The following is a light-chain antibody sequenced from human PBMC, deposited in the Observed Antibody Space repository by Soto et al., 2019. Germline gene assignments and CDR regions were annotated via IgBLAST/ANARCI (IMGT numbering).Light chain of an antibody. J-gene: IGKJ4*01. CDR3: QQLNSYPLT. CDR2: AAS. Sequence: DIQLTQSPSFLSASVGDRVTITCRASQGISSYLAWYQQEPGKAPKLLIYAASTLQSGVPSRFSGGGSGTEFTLTISSLQPEDFATYYCQQLNSYPLTFGGGTMVEIK. CDR1: QGISSY. V-gene: IGKV1-9*01.